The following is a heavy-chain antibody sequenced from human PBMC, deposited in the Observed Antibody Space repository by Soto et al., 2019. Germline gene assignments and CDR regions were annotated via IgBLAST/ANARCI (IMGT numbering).Heavy chain of an antibody. D-gene: IGHD3-9*01. J-gene: IGHJ4*02. CDR2: IIISSSYI. Sequence: PGGSLRLSCAASGFTFSSYSMNWVRQAPGKGLEWVSSIIISSSYIYYADSLKGRFTISRDNAKNSLYLQMNSLRAEDTAVYYCARDLGSQEYYDILTGYHPTFDYWGQGTLVTV. CDR1: GFTFSSYS. CDR3: ARDLGSQEYYDILTGYHPTFDY. V-gene: IGHV3-21*01.